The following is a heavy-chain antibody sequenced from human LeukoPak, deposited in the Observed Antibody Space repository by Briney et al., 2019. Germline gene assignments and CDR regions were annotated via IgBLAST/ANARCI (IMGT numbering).Heavy chain of an antibody. D-gene: IGHD3-22*01. CDR3: VRGGSFDGSRYYPDY. CDR1: GLICSPYW. Sequence: GGSLRLSCVASGLICSPYWMAWIRQSPGQGLEFVANINPDGSDINYVDSVKGRFIISRDNAKNSLYLQMISLRAEDTAVYYCVRGGSFDGSRYYPDYWGQGTLVTVSS. V-gene: IGHV3-7*01. CDR2: INPDGSDI. J-gene: IGHJ4*02.